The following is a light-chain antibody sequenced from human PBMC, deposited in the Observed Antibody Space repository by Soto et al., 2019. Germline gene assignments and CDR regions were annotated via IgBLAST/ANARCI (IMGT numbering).Light chain of an antibody. CDR3: QQFSSYPLT. CDR2: GAS. J-gene: IGKJ4*01. Sequence: EIVLTQSPGTLSLSPGERATLSCRASQSVSITYLIWYQQKPGQAPRLLIYGASNRATGIPDRFSGGGSGTDFTLTISRLEPEDFAVYYCQQFSSYPLTCGGGTKVDIK. CDR1: QSVSITY. V-gene: IGKV3-20*01.